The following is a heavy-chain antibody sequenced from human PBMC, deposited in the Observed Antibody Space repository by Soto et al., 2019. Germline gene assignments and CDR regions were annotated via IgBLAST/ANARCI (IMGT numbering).Heavy chain of an antibody. CDR1: GFTFRRYW. Sequence: EVQVVESGGGLVQPGGSLRLSCVASGFTFRRYWMHWVRQAPGKGLVWVSRIDSDGTTTQYEDSVRGRFTISRDNAKNTLFLQMNSLRAEDTAVYYCARVGYSGYYLGPFDYWGQGTLVTVSS. J-gene: IGHJ4*02. CDR3: ARVGYSGYYLGPFDY. V-gene: IGHV3-74*03. CDR2: IDSDGTTT. D-gene: IGHD3-22*01.